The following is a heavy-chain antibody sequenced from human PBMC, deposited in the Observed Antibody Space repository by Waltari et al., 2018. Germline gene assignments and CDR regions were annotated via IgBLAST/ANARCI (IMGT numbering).Heavy chain of an antibody. Sequence: QVQLVQSGAEVKKPGSSVKVSCKASGGTFSSYTISWVRQAPGQGREWMGTISPILGIANYAQKFQGRVTITADKVSSTAYMELSSTRSEDTAVHYWARSDERYSTLLRWGQGTLVTVSS. CDR2: ISPILGIA. CDR1: GGTFSSYT. V-gene: IGHV1-69*02. J-gene: IGHJ4*02. D-gene: IGHD2-15*01. CDR3: ARSDERYSTLLR.